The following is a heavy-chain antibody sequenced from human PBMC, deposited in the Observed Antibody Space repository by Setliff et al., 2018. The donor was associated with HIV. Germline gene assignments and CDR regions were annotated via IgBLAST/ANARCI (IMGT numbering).Heavy chain of an antibody. Sequence: PSETLSLTCTVSGGSISSGAYYWTWIRQHPGKGLEWIGYIYYSGITHYNPSLKSRVTISVDTSKNQFSLNLNSVTAADTAIYYCARGVNFDYWGQGTQVTVSS. CDR3: ARGVNFDY. CDR2: IYYSGIT. V-gene: IGHV4-31*03. D-gene: IGHD3-3*01. J-gene: IGHJ4*02. CDR1: GGSISSGAYY.